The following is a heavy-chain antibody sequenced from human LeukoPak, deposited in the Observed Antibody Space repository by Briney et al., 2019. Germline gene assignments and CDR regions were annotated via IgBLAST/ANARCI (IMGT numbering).Heavy chain of an antibody. CDR1: GYTFTSYG. CDR3: ARDGEYYDFWSGYYTRRGYNWFDP. D-gene: IGHD3-3*01. J-gene: IGHJ5*02. V-gene: IGHV1-18*01. Sequence: ASVKVSCKASGYTFTSYGISWVRQAPGQGLEWMGWISAYNGNTNYAQKLQGRVTMTTDTSTSTAYMELRSLRSDDTAVYYCARDGEYYDFWSGYYTRRGYNWFDPWAREPWSPSPQ. CDR2: ISAYNGNT.